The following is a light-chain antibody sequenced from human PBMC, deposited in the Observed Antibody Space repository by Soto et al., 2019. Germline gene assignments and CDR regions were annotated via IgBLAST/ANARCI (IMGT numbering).Light chain of an antibody. CDR3: SSYAGSNNVV. V-gene: IGLV2-8*01. CDR2: EVS. CDR1: SSDVGGYNY. J-gene: IGLJ2*01. Sequence: QLVLTQPPSASGSPGQSVTISCTGTSSDVGGYNYVSWYQQHPGKAPKLMIYEVSKGPSGVPDRFSGSKSGNTASLTVSGLQAEDEADYYCSSYAGSNNVVFGGGTKLTVL.